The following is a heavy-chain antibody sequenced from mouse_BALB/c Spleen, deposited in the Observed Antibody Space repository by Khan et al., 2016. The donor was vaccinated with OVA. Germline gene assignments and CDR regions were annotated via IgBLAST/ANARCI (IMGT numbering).Heavy chain of an antibody. CDR2: INPSTIYT. V-gene: IGHV1-7*01. D-gene: IGHD3-2*02. CDR1: GYTFTNYW. Sequence: QVQLKESGAELAKPGASAKMSCKASGYTFTNYWMHWVKQRPGQGLEWIGYINPSTIYTEYNQKFKDKATLTADKSSSTAYMQLRSLTTEESAVYYFARRLPSYYYAMDYWGQGTSVTVSS. J-gene: IGHJ4*01. CDR3: ARRLPSYYYAMDY.